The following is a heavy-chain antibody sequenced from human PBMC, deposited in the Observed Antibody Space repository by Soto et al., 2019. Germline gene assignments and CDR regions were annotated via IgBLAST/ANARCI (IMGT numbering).Heavy chain of an antibody. V-gene: IGHV4-39*01. CDR1: GGSISSSSYY. CDR3: ARHIDYDFWSGYYRVPSWIDP. D-gene: IGHD3-3*01. CDR2: IYYSGST. Sequence: SETLSLTCTVSGGSISSSSYYWGWIRQPPGKGLEWIGSIYYSGSTYYNPSLKSRVTISVDTSKNQFSLKLSSVTAADTAVYYCARHIDYDFWSGYYRVPSWIDPWGQGTLVSVSS. J-gene: IGHJ5*02.